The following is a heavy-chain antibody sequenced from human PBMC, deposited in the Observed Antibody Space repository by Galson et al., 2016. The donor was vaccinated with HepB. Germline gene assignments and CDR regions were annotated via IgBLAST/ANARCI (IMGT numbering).Heavy chain of an antibody. CDR3: AKEINNRRWPPEYTFNY. CDR1: GFTFAEYT. Sequence: SLRLSCAASGFTFAEYTMHWVRQAPGKGLEWVSLISWKGGNTFYTDSVKGRFTISRDNSKNSLFLQMNSLRTEDTAFYYCAKEINNRRWPPEYTFNYWGQGTLVTVSS. V-gene: IGHV3-43*01. CDR2: ISWKGGNT. D-gene: IGHD5-24*01. J-gene: IGHJ4*02.